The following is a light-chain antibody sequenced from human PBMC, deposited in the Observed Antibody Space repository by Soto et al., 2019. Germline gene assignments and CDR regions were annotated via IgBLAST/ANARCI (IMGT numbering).Light chain of an antibody. J-gene: IGKJ4*01. Sequence: DIQMTQSPSSLSASVGDRVTITCRESQGISNYLAWYQQKPGKVPKLLIYAASTLQSGVPSRFSGSGSGTDFTRTISSLQPEDVATYYCQKYNSAPLTFGGGTKVEIK. CDR1: QGISNY. V-gene: IGKV1-27*01. CDR3: QKYNSAPLT. CDR2: AAS.